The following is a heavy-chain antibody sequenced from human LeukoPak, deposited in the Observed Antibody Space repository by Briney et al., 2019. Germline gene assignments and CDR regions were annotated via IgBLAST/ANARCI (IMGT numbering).Heavy chain of an antibody. CDR2: ISSNTKYI. D-gene: IGHD2-2*02. J-gene: IGHJ6*02. V-gene: IGHV3-21*01. Sequence: PGGSLRLSCAASGFTFSSYSMNWVRQAPGKGREGVSSISSNTKYIYYADSVKGRFTISRDNAKNSLYLQMNSLRAEDTAVYYCARAYPYYYYGMDVWGQGTTVTVSS. CDR3: ARAYPYYYYGMDV. CDR1: GFTFSSYS.